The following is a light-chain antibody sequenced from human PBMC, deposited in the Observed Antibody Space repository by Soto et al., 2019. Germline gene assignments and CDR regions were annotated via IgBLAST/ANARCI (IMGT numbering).Light chain of an antibody. CDR1: QSIRTY. V-gene: IGKV1-39*01. CDR3: QQSYSTPLT. Sequence: DIQMTQSPSSLSAYVGDRVTITCRASQSIRTYLNWFQQKPGKAPKLLIYATSSLQSGVPSRFSGSGSGTDFTHTISSLQPEDFATYYCQQSYSTPLTFGGGTKVDIK. CDR2: ATS. J-gene: IGKJ4*01.